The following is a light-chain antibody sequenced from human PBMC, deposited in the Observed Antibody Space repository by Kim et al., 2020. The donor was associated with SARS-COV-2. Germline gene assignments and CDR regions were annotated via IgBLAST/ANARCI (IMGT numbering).Light chain of an antibody. CDR3: CSYAGSTTFYV. CDR1: GGDVGSYNL. CDR2: EVT. V-gene: IGLV2-23*02. Sequence: SNTIACTGTGGDVGSYNLYSCYQHHPGKAPKRGIYEVTKGPAGVSNRFSGSKSGNTASLTISGLQAEDEADYYCCSYAGSTTFYVFGTGTKVTVL. J-gene: IGLJ1*01.